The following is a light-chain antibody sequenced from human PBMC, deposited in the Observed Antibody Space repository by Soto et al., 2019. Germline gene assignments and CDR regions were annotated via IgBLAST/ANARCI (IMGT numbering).Light chain of an antibody. J-gene: IGKJ2*01. V-gene: IGKV1-5*01. Sequence: DIQMTQFPSTLSASVGDRVTITCRASQTTNTWLAWYQQKPGTAPKLLIYDASSLEGGVPSRFSASGSGTEFTLAISSLQPGDLATYYCQQYISYPYTFGQGTKVDIK. CDR1: QTTNTW. CDR2: DAS. CDR3: QQYISYPYT.